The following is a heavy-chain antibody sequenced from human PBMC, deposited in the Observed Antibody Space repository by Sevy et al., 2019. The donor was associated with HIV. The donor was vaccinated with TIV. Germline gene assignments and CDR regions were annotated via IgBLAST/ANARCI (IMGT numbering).Heavy chain of an antibody. V-gene: IGHV3-23*01. Sequence: GESLKISCAASGFTFRNYAMNWVRQAPGKGLEWVSGISGTGGSGDKTNYADSVKGRFTISRDDSKNSLYLQLNTLRAEDTAIYHCARKYDSSGYFDYWGQGTLVTVSS. J-gene: IGHJ4*02. CDR1: GFTFRNYA. D-gene: IGHD3-22*01. CDR2: ISGTGGSGDKT. CDR3: ARKYDSSGYFDY.